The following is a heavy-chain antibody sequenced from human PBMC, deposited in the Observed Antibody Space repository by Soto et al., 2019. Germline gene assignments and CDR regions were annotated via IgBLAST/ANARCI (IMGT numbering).Heavy chain of an antibody. D-gene: IGHD6-19*01. Sequence: AASGFTVSSNYMSWVRQAPGKGLEWVSVIYSGGSTYYADSVKGRFTISRDNSKNTLYLQMNSLRAEDTAVYYCATEDSSGRSFQSLSHYYYYGMDVWGQGTTVTVSS. CDR3: ATEDSSGRSFQSLSHYYYYGMDV. J-gene: IGHJ6*02. CDR1: GFTVSSNY. CDR2: IYSGGST. V-gene: IGHV3-53*01.